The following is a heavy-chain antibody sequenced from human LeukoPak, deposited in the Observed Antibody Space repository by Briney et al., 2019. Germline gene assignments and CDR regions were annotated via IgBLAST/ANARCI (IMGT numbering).Heavy chain of an antibody. D-gene: IGHD2-2*01. CDR2: IYYSGST. Sequence: SETLSLTCTVSGGSISSYYWSWIRQPPGKGLEWIGEIYYSGSTNYNPSLKSRVTISVDTSKNQFSLKLSSVTAADTAVYFYARDPGSTRGFDPWGQRTLVTVSS. CDR3: ARDPGSTRGFDP. CDR1: GGSISSYY. J-gene: IGHJ5*02. V-gene: IGHV4-59*01.